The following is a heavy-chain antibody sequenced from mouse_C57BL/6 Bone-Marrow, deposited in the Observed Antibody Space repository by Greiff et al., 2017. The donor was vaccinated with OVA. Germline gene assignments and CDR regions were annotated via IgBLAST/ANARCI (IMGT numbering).Heavy chain of an antibody. CDR1: GYTFTSYG. J-gene: IGHJ1*03. Sequence: VQLQQSGAELARPGASVKLSCKASGYTFTSYGISWVKQRTGQGLEWIGEIYPRSGNTYYNEKFKGKATLTADKSSSTAYMELRSLTSEDSAVXFCARDYYGSSYDWYFDVWGTGTTVTVSS. V-gene: IGHV1-81*01. D-gene: IGHD1-1*01. CDR2: IYPRSGNT. CDR3: ARDYYGSSYDWYFDV.